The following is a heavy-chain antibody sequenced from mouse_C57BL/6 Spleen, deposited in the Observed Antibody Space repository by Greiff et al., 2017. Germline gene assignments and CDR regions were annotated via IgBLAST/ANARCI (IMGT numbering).Heavy chain of an antibody. J-gene: IGHJ2*01. D-gene: IGHD1-1*01. CDR2: ISYDGSN. CDR1: GYSITSGYY. V-gene: IGHV3-6*01. Sequence: EVQLQESGPGLVKPSQSLSLTCSVTGYSITSGYYWNWIRQFPGNKLEWMGYISYDGSNNYNPSLKNRISITRDTSKNQFFLKLNSVTTEDTATYYCARLGTHYYGSSHFDYWGQGTTLTVSS. CDR3: ARLGTHYYGSSHFDY.